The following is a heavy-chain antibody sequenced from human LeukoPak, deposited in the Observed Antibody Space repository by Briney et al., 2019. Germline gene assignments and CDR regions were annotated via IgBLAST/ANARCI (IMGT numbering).Heavy chain of an antibody. CDR1: GYTFTGYY. Sequence: ASVKVSCKASGYTFTGYYMHWVRQAPGQGLEWMGWINPNSGGTNYAQKFQGRVTMTRDTSISTAYMELSRLRSDDTAVYYCAREDPYDILTGYSFDYWGQGTLVTVSS. V-gene: IGHV1-2*02. CDR2: INPNSGGT. CDR3: AREDPYDILTGYSFDY. J-gene: IGHJ4*02. D-gene: IGHD3-9*01.